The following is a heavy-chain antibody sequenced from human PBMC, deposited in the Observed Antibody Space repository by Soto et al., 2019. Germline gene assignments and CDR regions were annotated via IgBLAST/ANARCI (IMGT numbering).Heavy chain of an antibody. Sequence: QVQLVQSGTEVKKPGASVKVSCKSSGYSFTQYVIHWVRQAPGQRLEWMGWIGGGDGKTYYSQNFQGRVTITKDTSASTAYMELSSLISEDTAMYYCVRAYASDRGVHLDFWGQGTLVTVSS. J-gene: IGHJ4*02. CDR3: VRAYASDRGVHLDF. D-gene: IGHD2-2*01. CDR2: IGGGDGKT. V-gene: IGHV1-3*01. CDR1: GYSFTQYV.